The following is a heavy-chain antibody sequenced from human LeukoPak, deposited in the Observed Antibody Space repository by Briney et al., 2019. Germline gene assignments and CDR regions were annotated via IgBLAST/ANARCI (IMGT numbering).Heavy chain of an antibody. D-gene: IGHD3-10*01. V-gene: IGHV3-23*01. CDR2: ISGSGGST. Sequence: PGGSLRLSCAASGFTFSSYGMSWVRQAPGKGLEWVPAISGSGGSTYYADSVKGRFTISRDNSKNTLYLQMNSLRAEDTAVYYCAKAEGYYYGSGSYYEGYYFDYWGQGTLVTVSS. CDR1: GFTFSSYG. J-gene: IGHJ4*02. CDR3: AKAEGYYYGSGSYYEGYYFDY.